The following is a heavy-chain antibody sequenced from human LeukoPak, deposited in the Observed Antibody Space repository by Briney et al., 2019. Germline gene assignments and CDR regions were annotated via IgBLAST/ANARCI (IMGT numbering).Heavy chain of an antibody. V-gene: IGHV3-11*01. CDR3: TGFSRYYYYGLHV. Sequence: GGSLRLSCAASGFTLSDHYMNWLRLAPGRGLEWISYINPSGTSKVYAASVKGRLTISRDNAKNTVYLQMNSLRAEDTAVYFCTGFSRYYYYGLHVWGLGTTVIVSS. CDR2: INPSGTSK. J-gene: IGHJ6*02. CDR1: GFTLSDHY. D-gene: IGHD3-9*01.